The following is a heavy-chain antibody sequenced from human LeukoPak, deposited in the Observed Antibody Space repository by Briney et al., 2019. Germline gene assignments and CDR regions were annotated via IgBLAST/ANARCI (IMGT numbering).Heavy chain of an antibody. D-gene: IGHD5-12*01. V-gene: IGHV3-30*04. CDR3: TRDDVLSGYVPYYYAMDV. J-gene: IGHJ6*02. CDR2: ISSDGSNK. CDR1: GFTFSSYA. Sequence: GGSLRLSCAASGFTFSSYAMGWVRQAPGKGLEWVAVISSDGSNKFYADSVKGRFTISRDNPVDTVFLQMNSLRADDTAVYYCTRDDVLSGYVPYYYAMDVWGQGTTVTVSS.